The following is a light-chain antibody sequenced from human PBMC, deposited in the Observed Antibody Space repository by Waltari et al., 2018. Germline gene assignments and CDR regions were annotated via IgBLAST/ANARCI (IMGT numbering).Light chain of an antibody. V-gene: IGLV4-69*01. CDR2: VNSDGSH. CDR1: SGYSSNV. J-gene: IGLJ3*02. CDR3: QTGGHGTWV. Sequence: QLVLTQSPSASASLGASVKLTCTLSSGYSSNVIAWHQQQPEKGPRYLMTVNSDGSHSKGGGIPDRFSGSGAGAERYLTISSLQSEDEADYYCQTGGHGTWVFGGGTKLTVL.